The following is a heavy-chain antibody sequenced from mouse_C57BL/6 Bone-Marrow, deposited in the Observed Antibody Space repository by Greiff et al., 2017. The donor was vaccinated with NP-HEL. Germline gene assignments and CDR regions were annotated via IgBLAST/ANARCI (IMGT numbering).Heavy chain of an antibody. Sequence: QVHVKQSGAELAKPGASVKLSCKASGYTFTSYWMHWVKQRPGQGLEWIGYINPSSGYAKYNQKFKDKATLTADKSSSTAYMQLSSLTYEDSAVYYCARGLRRGRFDYWGQGTTLTVSS. CDR3: ARGLRRGRFDY. CDR1: GYTFTSYW. CDR2: INPSSGYA. V-gene: IGHV1-7*01. J-gene: IGHJ2*01. D-gene: IGHD2-4*01.